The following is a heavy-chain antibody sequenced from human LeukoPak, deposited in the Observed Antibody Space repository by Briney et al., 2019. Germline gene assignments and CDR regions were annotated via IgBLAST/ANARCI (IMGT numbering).Heavy chain of an antibody. CDR3: ARDWWELSPPPREENWFDP. J-gene: IGHJ5*02. V-gene: IGHV1-2*02. D-gene: IGHD1-26*01. CDR2: INPNSGGT. CDR1: GYTFTGYY. Sequence: ASVKVSCKASGYTFTGYYMHWVRQAPGQGLEWMGWINPNSGGTNYAQKFQGRVTMTRDTSISTAYMELSRLRSDDTAVYYCARDWWELSPPPREENWFDPWGQGTLVTVSS.